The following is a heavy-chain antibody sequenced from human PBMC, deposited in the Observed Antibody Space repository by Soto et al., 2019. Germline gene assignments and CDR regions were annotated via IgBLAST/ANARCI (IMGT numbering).Heavy chain of an antibody. D-gene: IGHD2-15*01. V-gene: IGHV3-11*01. Sequence: GVSLRLSCAASGFTFSDYYMSWIRQAPGKGLEWVSYISGSGSTIYYADSVKGRFTISRDNAKNSLYLQMNSLRAEDTAVYYCARADIVVVVAPNYYMDVWGKGTTVTVSS. CDR3: ARADIVVVVAPNYYMDV. J-gene: IGHJ6*03. CDR2: ISGSGSTI. CDR1: GFTFSDYY.